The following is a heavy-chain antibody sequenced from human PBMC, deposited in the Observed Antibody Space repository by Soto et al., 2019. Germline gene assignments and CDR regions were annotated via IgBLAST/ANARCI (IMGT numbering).Heavy chain of an antibody. CDR3: ARDIWFERSKCLDY. V-gene: IGHV3-33*01. CDR1: GFTFSTYG. D-gene: IGHD3-10*01. Sequence: GGSLRLSCAASGFTFSTYGMHWVRQAPGKGLEWVAVIWYDGSKTYYADSVKGRFTISKDNSKNTLFLQLNSLRAEDTAIYYCARDIWFERSKCLDYWGQGTLVTVSS. J-gene: IGHJ4*02. CDR2: IWYDGSKT.